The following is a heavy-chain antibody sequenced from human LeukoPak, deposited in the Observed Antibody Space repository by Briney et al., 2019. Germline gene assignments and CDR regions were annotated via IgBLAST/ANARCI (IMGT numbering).Heavy chain of an antibody. D-gene: IGHD3-10*01. CDR3: ARGRPSTYYYGSGSYRLDY. V-gene: IGHV4-30-2*01. Sequence: SETLSLTCTVSGGSISSGGYYWSWIRQPPGKGLEWIGYIYHSGSTYYNPSLKSRVTISVDRSKNQFSLKLSSVTAADTAVYYCARGRPSTYYYGSGSYRLDYWGQGTLVTVSS. CDR1: GGSISSGGYY. J-gene: IGHJ4*02. CDR2: IYHSGST.